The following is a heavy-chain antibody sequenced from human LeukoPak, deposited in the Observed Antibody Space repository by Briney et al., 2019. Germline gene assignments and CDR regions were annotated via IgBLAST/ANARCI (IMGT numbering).Heavy chain of an antibody. CDR1: GDTFTGSF. CDR3: ARADPVGY. Sequence: ASVKVPCKASGDTFTGSFMHWVRQAPGQGLEWMGWINSNTGGTKFAQKFQGRVTMTRDTSISTAYMELSSLRSDDTAVYYCARADPVGYWGQGTQVTVSS. J-gene: IGHJ4*02. V-gene: IGHV1-2*02. CDR2: INSNTGGT.